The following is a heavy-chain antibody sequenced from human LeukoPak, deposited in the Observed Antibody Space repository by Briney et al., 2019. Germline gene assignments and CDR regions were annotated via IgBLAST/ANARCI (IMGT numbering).Heavy chain of an antibody. CDR1: GFTFSSYA. CDR3: ANDEKRECSSTSCYAGVGY. V-gene: IGHV3-23*01. J-gene: IGHJ4*02. Sequence: PGGSLRLSCAASGFTFSSYAMSWVRQAPGKGLESVSAISGSGGSTYSADSVKGRFTISRDNSKKTLYLQMNSLRAEDTGVYYCANDEKRECSSTSCYAGVGYWGQGTLVTVSS. D-gene: IGHD2-2*01. CDR2: ISGSGGST.